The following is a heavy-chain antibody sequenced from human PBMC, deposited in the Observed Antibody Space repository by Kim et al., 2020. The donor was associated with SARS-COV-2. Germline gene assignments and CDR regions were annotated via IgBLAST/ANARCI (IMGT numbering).Heavy chain of an antibody. CDR1: GGTFSSYA. Sequence: SVKVSCKASGGTFSSYAISWVRQAPGQGLEWMGGIIPIFGTANYAQKFQGRVTITADESTSTAYMELSSLGSEDTAVYYCARDTGVGGYYDSSGYYTDAFDIWGQGTMVTVSS. D-gene: IGHD3-22*01. CDR2: IIPIFGTA. V-gene: IGHV1-69*13. J-gene: IGHJ3*02. CDR3: ARDTGVGGYYDSSGYYTDAFDI.